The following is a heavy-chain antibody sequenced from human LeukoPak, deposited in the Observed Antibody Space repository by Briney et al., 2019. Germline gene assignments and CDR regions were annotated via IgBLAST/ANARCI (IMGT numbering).Heavy chain of an antibody. D-gene: IGHD4-17*01. CDR1: GYTFTGYY. CDR3: AREWGTTVTWKRGYYFDY. V-gene: IGHV1-2*02. Sequence: ASVKVSCKASGYTFTGYYIHWVRQAPGQGLEWMGWINTNSGGTNSAQKSQGRVTMTRDTSISTVYMELRRLRSDDTAVYFCAREWGTTVTWKRGYYFDYWGQGSLVTVSS. CDR2: INTNSGGT. J-gene: IGHJ4*02.